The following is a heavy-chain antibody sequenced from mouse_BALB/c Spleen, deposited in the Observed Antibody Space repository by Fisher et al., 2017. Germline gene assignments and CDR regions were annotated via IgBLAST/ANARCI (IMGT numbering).Heavy chain of an antibody. V-gene: IGHV1-87*01. CDR3: AREDHSYAMDY. J-gene: IGHJ4*01. Sequence: KFKGKATLTADKSSSTAYMQLSSLASEDSAVYYCAREDHSYAMDYWGQGTSVTVSS.